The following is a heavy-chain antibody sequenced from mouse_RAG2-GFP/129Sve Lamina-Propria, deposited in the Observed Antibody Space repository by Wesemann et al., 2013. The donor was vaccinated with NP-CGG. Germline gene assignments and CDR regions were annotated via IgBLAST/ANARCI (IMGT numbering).Heavy chain of an antibody. Sequence: EVQLQQSGPELVKPGASVKISCKASGYTFTDYYMNWVKQSHGKSLEWIGDINPNNGGTSYNQKFKGKATLTVDTSSSTAYMQLSSLTSEDSAVYYCARKYYFDYWGQGTTLTVSS. J-gene: IGHJ2*01. CDR3: ARKYYFDY. CDR2: INPNNGGT. V-gene: IGHV1-26*01. CDR1: GYTFTDYY.